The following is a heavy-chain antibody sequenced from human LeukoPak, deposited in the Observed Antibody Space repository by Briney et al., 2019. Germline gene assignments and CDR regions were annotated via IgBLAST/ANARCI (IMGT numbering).Heavy chain of an antibody. CDR1: GFTFSSYW. D-gene: IGHD1-1*01. CDR3: ARDGSWYKRGLDYYYYYMDV. V-gene: IGHV3-7*03. J-gene: IGHJ6*03. Sequence: PGGSLRLSCAASGFTFSSYWISWVRQAPGKGLEWVANIKQDGSEKYYVDSVKGRFTISRDNAKNSLYLQMNSLRPEDTAFYYCARDGSWYKRGLDYYYYYMDVWGKGTTVTVSS. CDR2: IKQDGSEK.